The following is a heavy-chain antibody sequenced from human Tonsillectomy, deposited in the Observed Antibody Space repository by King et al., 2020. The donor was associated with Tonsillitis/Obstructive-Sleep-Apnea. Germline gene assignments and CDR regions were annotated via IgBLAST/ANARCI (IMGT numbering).Heavy chain of an antibody. V-gene: IGHV4-34*01. CDR3: ARGPYSSGWYAYKN. CDR2: INHSGST. J-gene: IGHJ4*02. CDR1: GGSFSGYY. Sequence: VQLQQWGAGLLKPSETLSLTCAVYGGSFSGYYWSWIRQPPGKGLEWIGEINHSGSTNYNPSLKSRVTISVDTSKNQFSLKLSSVTAADTAVYYCARGPYSSGWYAYKNWGQGTLVTVSS. D-gene: IGHD6-19*01.